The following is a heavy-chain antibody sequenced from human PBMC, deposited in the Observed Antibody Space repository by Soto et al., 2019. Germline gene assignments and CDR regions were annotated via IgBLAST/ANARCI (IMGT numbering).Heavy chain of an antibody. CDR1: GFTFRNAW. D-gene: IGHD3-22*01. Sequence: VGSLRLSCAASGFTFRNAWMSWVRQAPGRGLEWVGRIKSKADGGTTDYAAPVQGRFSISRDDSKNTLYLQMNSLKTEDTAVYYCLLNYYDTSGSYPYYFDYWGQGTLVTVSS. CDR3: LLNYYDTSGSYPYYFDY. V-gene: IGHV3-15*01. CDR2: IKSKADGGTT. J-gene: IGHJ4*02.